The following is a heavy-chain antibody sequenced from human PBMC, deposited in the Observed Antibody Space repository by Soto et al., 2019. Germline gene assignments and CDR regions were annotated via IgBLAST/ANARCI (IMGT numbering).Heavy chain of an antibody. CDR1: GGSISSSSFH. Sequence: QLQLQESGPGLVKPSETLSLTCTVSGGSISSSSFHWGWIRQPPGKGLEWIGSIYYSGRTYSSPTAKMRITRAVNTAKNQCSLKLSAVTAADTAVYYCARRERAAGTDWWFDPWGQGTLVTVSS. D-gene: IGHD6-13*01. CDR3: ARRERAAGTDWWFDP. V-gene: IGHV4-39*01. J-gene: IGHJ5*02. CDR2: IYYSGRT.